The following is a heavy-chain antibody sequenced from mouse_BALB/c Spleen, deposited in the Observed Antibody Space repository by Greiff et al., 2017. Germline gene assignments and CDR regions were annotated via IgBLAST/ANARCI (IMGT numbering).Heavy chain of an antibody. V-gene: IGHV7-3*02. D-gene: IGHD2-4*01. CDR2: IRNKANGYTT. J-gene: IGHJ4*01. CDR1: GFTFTDYY. CDR3: ARDTYYDYDYYAMDY. Sequence: VQLKESGGGLVQPGGSLRLSCATSGFTFTDYYMSWVRPPPGKALEWLGFIRNKANGYTTEYSASVKGRFTISRDNSQSILYLQMNTLRAEDSATYYCARDTYYDYDYYAMDYWGQGTSVTVSS.